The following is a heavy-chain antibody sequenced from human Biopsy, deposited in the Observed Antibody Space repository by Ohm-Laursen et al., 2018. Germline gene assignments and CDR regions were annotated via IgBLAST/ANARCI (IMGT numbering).Heavy chain of an antibody. V-gene: IGHV4-31*03. CDR1: GVSINGGRYY. D-gene: IGHD5-12*01. CDR2: IFYSANT. Sequence: TLSLTCTVSGVSINGGRYYWNWNRHHPGKGLEWIGNIFYSANTYYNPSLKSRVTISVDTSKYQFTLKLSSVTAADTDVYYCARLGSGDYFPTFFDFWGQGALVTVSS. CDR3: ARLGSGDYFPTFFDF. J-gene: IGHJ4*02.